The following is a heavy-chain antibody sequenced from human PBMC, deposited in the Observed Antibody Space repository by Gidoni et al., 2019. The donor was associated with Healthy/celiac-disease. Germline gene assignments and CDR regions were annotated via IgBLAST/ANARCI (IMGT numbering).Heavy chain of an antibody. D-gene: IGHD2-21*02. V-gene: IGHV5-51*01. CDR3: ARHRRVTVVTPDSDY. CDR2: IYPGDSDT. CDR1: GYSFTTYW. J-gene: IGHJ4*02. Sequence: EVQLVQSGAEVKKPGESLKISCQGSGYSFTTYWIAWVRQVPGKGLEWMGIIYPGDSDTRYSPSFQGQVTISADKSINTAYLQWNSLKASDTAMYYCARHRRVTVVTPDSDYWGQGTLVTVSS.